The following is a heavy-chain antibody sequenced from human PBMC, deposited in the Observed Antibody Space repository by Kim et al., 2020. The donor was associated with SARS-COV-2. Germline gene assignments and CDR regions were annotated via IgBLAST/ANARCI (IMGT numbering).Heavy chain of an antibody. J-gene: IGHJ6*02. CDR2: IIPIFGTA. D-gene: IGHD1-26*01. CDR1: GGTFSSYA. V-gene: IGHV1-69*06. CDR3: ARVIVGAPPDYYYGMDV. Sequence: SVKVSCKASGGTFSSYAISWVRQAPGQGLEWMGGIIPIFGTANYAQKFQGRVTITADKSTSTAYMELSSLRSEDTAVYYCARVIVGAPPDYYYGMDVWGQGTTVTVSS.